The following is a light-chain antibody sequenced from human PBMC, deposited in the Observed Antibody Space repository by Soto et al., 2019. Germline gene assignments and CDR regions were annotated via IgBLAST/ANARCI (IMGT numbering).Light chain of an antibody. Sequence: EMVMTQSPATLSVSPGERVTLSCRASESVHSKLAWYQQKPGQGPSLLIYYASTRVTGVPDRFSGSGSVTEFPLTISSLQSEDFGVYYVQHYSNWPPTFVPVTTVEIK. CDR1: ESVHSK. V-gene: IGKV3-15*01. J-gene: IGKJ3*01. CDR2: YAS. CDR3: QHYSNWPPT.